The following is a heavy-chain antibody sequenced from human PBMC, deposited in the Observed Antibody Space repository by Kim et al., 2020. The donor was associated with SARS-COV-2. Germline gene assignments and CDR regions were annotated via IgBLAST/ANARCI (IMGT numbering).Heavy chain of an antibody. D-gene: IGHD3-10*01. V-gene: IGHV1-2*02. J-gene: IGHJ4*02. CDR3: ARGGAQPRDY. Sequence: GTNYAQKFQGRVTVTRDTSISTDYMELSSLKSDDTAVYYCARGGAQPRDYWGQGTLVTVSS. CDR2: GT.